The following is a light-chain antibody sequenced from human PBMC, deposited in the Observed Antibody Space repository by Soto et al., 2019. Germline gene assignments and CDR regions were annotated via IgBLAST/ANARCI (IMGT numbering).Light chain of an antibody. CDR1: QSVLYSSNNKNY. V-gene: IGKV4-1*01. CDR2: WAS. CDR3: QQYYSTPWT. J-gene: IGKJ1*01. Sequence: DIVMTQSPDSLAVSLGERATINCKSSQSVLYSSNNKNYLALYQQKPGQPPKLLIYWASTRESGVPDRFSGSGSGTDFTLTISSLHAEDVAVYYCQQYYSTPWTFGQGTKVEIK.